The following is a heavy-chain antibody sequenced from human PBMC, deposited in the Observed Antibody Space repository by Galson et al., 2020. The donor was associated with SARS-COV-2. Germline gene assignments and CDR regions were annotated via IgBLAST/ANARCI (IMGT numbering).Heavy chain of an antibody. Sequence: SLKISCAASGFTFSSYGMHWVRQAPGKGLEWVAVISYDGSNKYYADSVKGRFTISRDNSKNTLYLQMNSLRAEDTAVYYCAKDRLYYDILTGYYPRGHYYYYYGMDVWGQGTTVTVSS. D-gene: IGHD3-9*01. V-gene: IGHV3-30*18. J-gene: IGHJ6*02. CDR2: ISYDGSNK. CDR3: AKDRLYYDILTGYYPRGHYYYYYGMDV. CDR1: GFTFSSYG.